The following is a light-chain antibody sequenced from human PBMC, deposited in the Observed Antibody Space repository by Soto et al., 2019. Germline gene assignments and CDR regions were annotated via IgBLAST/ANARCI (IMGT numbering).Light chain of an antibody. Sequence: EIVLTQSPGTLSLSPGERATLSCRASQSVSSSYLAWYQQKPGQAPRLLIYGASSRATGIPDRFSGSGSGTDFTLTISRLEPEDFAVYYCQQYGGSAPRMFGQGTKVEIK. CDR2: GAS. J-gene: IGKJ1*01. CDR3: QQYGGSAPRM. CDR1: QSVSSSY. V-gene: IGKV3-20*01.